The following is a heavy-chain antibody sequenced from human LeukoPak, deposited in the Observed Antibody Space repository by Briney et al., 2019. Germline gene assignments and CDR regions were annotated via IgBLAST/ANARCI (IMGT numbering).Heavy chain of an antibody. CDR1: GYTFTSYG. CDR2: ISAYNGNT. D-gene: IGHD3-9*01. CDR3: ARDGDYDILTGRASNYYMDV. V-gene: IGHV1-18*01. Sequence: GASAKVSCKASGYTFTSYGISWVRQAPGQGLEWMGWISAYNGNTNYAQKLQGRVTMTTDTSTSTAYMELRSLRSDDTAVYYCARDGDYDILTGRASNYYMDVWGKGTTVTVSS. J-gene: IGHJ6*03.